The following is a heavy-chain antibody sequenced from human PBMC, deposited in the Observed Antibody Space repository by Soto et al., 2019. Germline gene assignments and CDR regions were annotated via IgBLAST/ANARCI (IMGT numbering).Heavy chain of an antibody. D-gene: IGHD3-16*01. CDR2: IKSQSDGGAT. V-gene: IGHV3-15*01. CDR3: LTGPLKLWPYDY. CDR1: GFLFANAW. J-gene: IGHJ4*02. Sequence: PGGSLRLSCAASGFLFANAWMSWVRQGPGKGLEWVARIKSQSDGGATEYAAAVKGRFTISRNDSNNAVYLQMDSLTSDDTTVYYCLTGPLKLWPYDYWGQGXPVTVSS.